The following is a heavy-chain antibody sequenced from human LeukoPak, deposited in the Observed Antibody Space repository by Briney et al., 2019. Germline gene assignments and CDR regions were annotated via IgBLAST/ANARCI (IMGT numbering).Heavy chain of an antibody. CDR2: ISAYNGNT. J-gene: IGHJ4*02. CDR3: ARVLRYFDWLPFGY. Sequence: ASVKVSCKASGYTFTSYGISWVRQAPGQGLEWMGWISAYNGNTNYAQKLQGRVTMTTDTSTSTAYMELRSLRSDDTAVYYCARVLRYFDWLPFGYWGQGTLVTVSS. CDR1: GYTFTSYG. V-gene: IGHV1-18*01. D-gene: IGHD3-9*01.